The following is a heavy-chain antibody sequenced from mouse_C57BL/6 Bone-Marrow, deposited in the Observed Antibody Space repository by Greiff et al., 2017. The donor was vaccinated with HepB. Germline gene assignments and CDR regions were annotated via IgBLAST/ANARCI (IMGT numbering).Heavy chain of an antibody. CDR2: IYPGDGDT. Sequence: QVQLQQSGPELVKPGASVKISCKASGYAFSSSWMNWVKQRPGKGLEWIGRIYPGDGDTNYNGKFKGKATLTADKSSSTAYMQLSSLTSEDSAVYFCARFDYPPYFDDWGQGTTLTVAS. CDR1: GYAFSSSW. CDR3: ARFDYPPYFDD. V-gene: IGHV1-82*01. J-gene: IGHJ2*01. D-gene: IGHD2-4*01.